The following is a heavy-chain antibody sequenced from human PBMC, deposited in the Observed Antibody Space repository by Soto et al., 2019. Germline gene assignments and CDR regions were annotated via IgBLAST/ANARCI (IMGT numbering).Heavy chain of an antibody. Sequence: SVKVSCKASGGTFSSYTISWVRQAPGQGLEWMGRIIPILGIANYAQKLQGRVTMTTDTSTSTAYMELRSLRSDDTAVYYCARLRCISTSCQGYYYYGMDVWGQGTKVTVSS. J-gene: IGHJ6*02. CDR3: ARLRCISTSCQGYYYYGMDV. CDR2: IIPILGIA. V-gene: IGHV1-69*02. CDR1: GGTFSSYT. D-gene: IGHD2-2*01.